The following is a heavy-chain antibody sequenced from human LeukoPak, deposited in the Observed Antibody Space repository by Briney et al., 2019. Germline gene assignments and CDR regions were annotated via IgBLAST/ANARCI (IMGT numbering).Heavy chain of an antibody. D-gene: IGHD3-3*01. CDR2: INHSGRT. CDR3: ARALLYYDFWSGYRNWFDP. Sequence: PSETLSLTCAVYGGSFSGYYWSWIRQPPGKGLEWIGEINHSGRTNYNPSLKSRVTISVDTSKNQFSLKLSSVTAADTAVYYCARALLYYDFWSGYRNWFDPWGQGTLVTVSS. V-gene: IGHV4-34*01. CDR1: GGSFSGYY. J-gene: IGHJ5*02.